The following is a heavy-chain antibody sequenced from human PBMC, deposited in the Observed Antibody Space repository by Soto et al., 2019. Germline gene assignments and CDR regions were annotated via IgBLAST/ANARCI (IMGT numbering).Heavy chain of an antibody. J-gene: IGHJ4*02. CDR2: IYYSGST. CDR3: ARDRDTAMMY. D-gene: IGHD5-18*01. Sequence: SETLSLTCTVSGGSISSYYWSWIRQPPGKGLEWIGYIYYSGSTNYNPSLKSRVTISVDTSKNQFSLKLSSVTAADTAVYYCARDRDTAMMYWGQGTLVTVS. CDR1: GGSISSYY. V-gene: IGHV4-59*01.